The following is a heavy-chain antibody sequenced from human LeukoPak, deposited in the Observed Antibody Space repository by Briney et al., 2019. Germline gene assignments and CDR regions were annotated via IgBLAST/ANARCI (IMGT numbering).Heavy chain of an antibody. J-gene: IGHJ4*02. V-gene: IGHV1-2*02. Sequence: ASVKVSCKASGYTFTGYYMHWVRQAPGQGLEWMGWINHNSGGTNYAQKFQGRVTMTRDTSISTAYMELSRLRSDDTAVYYCARDFHRVGATDYWGQGTLVTVSS. D-gene: IGHD1-26*01. CDR2: INHNSGGT. CDR1: GYTFTGYY. CDR3: ARDFHRVGATDY.